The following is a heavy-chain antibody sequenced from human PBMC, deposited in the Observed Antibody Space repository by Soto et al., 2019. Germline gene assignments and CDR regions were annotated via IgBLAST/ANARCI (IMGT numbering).Heavy chain of an antibody. Sequence: PGGSLRLSCAASGFTFSSYAMSWVRQAPGKGLEWVSAISGSGGSTYYADSVKGRFTISRDNSKNTLYLQMNSLRAEDTAVYYCASQDIVLMVYALFDYWGQGTLVTVSS. V-gene: IGHV3-23*01. J-gene: IGHJ4*02. CDR2: ISGSGGST. CDR3: ASQDIVLMVYALFDY. D-gene: IGHD2-8*01. CDR1: GFTFSSYA.